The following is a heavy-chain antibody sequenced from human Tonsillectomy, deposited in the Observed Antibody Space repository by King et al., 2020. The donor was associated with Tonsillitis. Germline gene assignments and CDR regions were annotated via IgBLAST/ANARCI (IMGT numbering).Heavy chain of an antibody. J-gene: IGHJ5*02. V-gene: IGHV2-5*01. CDR1: GFSLTTSGGG. CDR3: ERSPPLLVASNWFDP. CDR2: IYWNDDK. Sequence: TLKESGPTLVKPTQTLTLTCTFSGFSLTTSGGGVGWIRQPPGKALEWLALIYWNDDKRYSPSLKSRLTITKNTSKNQVVLTMTNMDPVDTATYYCERSPPLLVASNWFDPCGQGTLVTVSP. D-gene: IGHD2-2*01.